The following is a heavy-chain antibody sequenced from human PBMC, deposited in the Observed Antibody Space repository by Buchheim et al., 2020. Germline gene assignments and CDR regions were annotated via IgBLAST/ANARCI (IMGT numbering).Heavy chain of an antibody. Sequence: QVQLVQSGAEVKKPGSSMKVSCKASGGTFSSYAISWVRQAPGQGLEWMGRIIPILGIANYAQKFQGRVTITADKSTSTAYMELSSLRSEDTAVYYCARGIAAAGTLKSYYYYYGMDVWGQGTT. D-gene: IGHD6-13*01. CDR3: ARGIAAAGTLKSYYYYYGMDV. CDR1: GGTFSSYA. V-gene: IGHV1-69*04. J-gene: IGHJ6*02. CDR2: IIPILGIA.